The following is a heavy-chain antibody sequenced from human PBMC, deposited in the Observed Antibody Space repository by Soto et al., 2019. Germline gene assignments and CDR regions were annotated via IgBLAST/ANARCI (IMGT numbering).Heavy chain of an antibody. V-gene: IGHV1-18*01. D-gene: IGHD3-3*01. J-gene: IGHJ6*02. CDR1: GYTFTSYG. CDR3: AKEIWGQTYYDFWSGSHYGMDV. CDR2: ISAYNGNT. Sequence: ASVKVSCKASGYTFTSYGISWVRQAPGQGLEWMGWISAYNGNTNYAQKLQGRVTMTTDTSTSTAYMELRSLRSDDTAVYYCAKEIWGQTYYDFWSGSHYGMDVWGQGTTVTVSS.